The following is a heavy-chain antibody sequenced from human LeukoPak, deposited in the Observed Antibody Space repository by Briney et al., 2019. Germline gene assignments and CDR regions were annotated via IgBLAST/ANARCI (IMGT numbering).Heavy chain of an antibody. Sequence: GGSLRLSCAASGFTFSSYAMSWVRQAPGKGLEGVSAISGSGGSAYYADSVKGRFTIPRDNSKNTLYLQMNSLRAEDTAVYYCAKSMVRGVIIPIFDYWGQGTLVTVSS. CDR1: GFTFSSYA. CDR2: ISGSGGSA. J-gene: IGHJ4*02. V-gene: IGHV3-23*01. CDR3: AKSMVRGVIIPIFDY. D-gene: IGHD3-10*01.